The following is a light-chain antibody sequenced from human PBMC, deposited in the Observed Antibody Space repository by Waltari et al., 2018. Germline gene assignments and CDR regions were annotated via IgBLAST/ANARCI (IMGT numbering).Light chain of an antibody. CDR1: HSIGGR. V-gene: IGKV6-21*01. J-gene: IGKJ2*03. Sequence: EIVLTQSPEFQSVTLKEKVTITCRASHSIGGRLHWYQQKPDQSPKILIMYASQSLSGVPSRVSGSGSGTDFTLTIDGLEAEDAATYYCHHSDSLPYSFGQGTKLEIK. CDR3: HHSDSLPYS. CDR2: YAS.